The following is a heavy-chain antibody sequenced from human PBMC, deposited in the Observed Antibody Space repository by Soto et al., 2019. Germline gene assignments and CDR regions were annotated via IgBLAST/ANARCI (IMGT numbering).Heavy chain of an antibody. CDR1: GYTFSDYA. CDR2: INAGNGNT. Sequence: ASVTVSCTAAGYTFSDYAIHWGRQTPGQSLEWMGWINAGNGNTKYSQKFQGRVTITRDTSATTAYMDLGSLRSEDTAVYYCAAIAGWGNWFDLWG. J-gene: IGHJ5*02. V-gene: IGHV1-3*01. CDR3: AAIAGWGNWFDL. D-gene: IGHD3-16*01.